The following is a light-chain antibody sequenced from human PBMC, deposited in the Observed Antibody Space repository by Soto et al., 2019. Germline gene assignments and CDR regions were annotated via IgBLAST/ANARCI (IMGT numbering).Light chain of an antibody. Sequence: IQLTQSPSSLSASVGDRVTITCRASQGISSYLAWYRQEPGKAPKLLIYSASTLQSGVPSRFSGSGYGTDFTLTIINLQPEDFAIYYCQQLDSYPVTFGGGTKVDIK. CDR2: SAS. CDR3: QQLDSYPVT. J-gene: IGKJ4*01. V-gene: IGKV1-9*01. CDR1: QGISSY.